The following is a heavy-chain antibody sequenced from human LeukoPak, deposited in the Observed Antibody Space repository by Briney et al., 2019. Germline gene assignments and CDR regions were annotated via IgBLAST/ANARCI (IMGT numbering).Heavy chain of an antibody. D-gene: IGHD3-22*01. CDR2: FIPIFGTA. J-gene: IGHJ4*02. CDR3: ARGPDYYDSSGYYIH. CDR1: GGTFSSYA. V-gene: IGHV1-69*05. Sequence: GASVKVSCKASGGTFSSYAISWVRQAPGQGLEWMGRFIPIFGTANYAQKFQGRVTITTDESTSTAYMELSSLRSEDTAVYYCARGPDYYDSSGYYIHWGQGTLVTVSS.